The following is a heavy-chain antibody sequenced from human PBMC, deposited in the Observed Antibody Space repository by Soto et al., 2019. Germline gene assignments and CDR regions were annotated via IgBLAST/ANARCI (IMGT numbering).Heavy chain of an antibody. CDR2: IYYSGST. J-gene: IGHJ6*02. Sequence: QVQLQESGPGLVKPSQTLSLTCTVSGGSISSGGYYWSWIRQHPGKGLEWIGYIYYSGSTYYNPSLKSRLTISVDTSKNQFSLKLSSVTAADTAVYYCARVVMRGSSGWYGPSNNTYYYYYGMDVWGQGTTVTVSS. CDR1: GGSISSGGYY. V-gene: IGHV4-31*03. CDR3: ARVVMRGSSGWYGPSNNTYYYYYGMDV. D-gene: IGHD6-19*01.